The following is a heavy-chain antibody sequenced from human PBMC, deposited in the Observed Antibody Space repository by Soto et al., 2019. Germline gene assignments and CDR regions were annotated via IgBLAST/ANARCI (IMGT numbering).Heavy chain of an antibody. CDR2: MNPNNGDT. CDR3: ARYRRLTGDFDY. Sequence: QVQLVQSGAEVKKPGASVRVSCKASGCTFTTYDINWMRQATGQGLEWLGWMNPNNGDTGYAQKFQDRVTMTRDTSMNTAYMELSSLSHEDTAIYYCARYRRLTGDFDYWGLGTLVTVSS. D-gene: IGHD7-27*01. CDR1: GCTFTTYD. J-gene: IGHJ4*02. V-gene: IGHV1-8*01.